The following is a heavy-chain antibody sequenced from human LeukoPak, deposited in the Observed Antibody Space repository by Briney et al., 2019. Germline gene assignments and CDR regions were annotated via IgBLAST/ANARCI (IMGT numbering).Heavy chain of an antibody. CDR2: ISSSSDYI. Sequence: GGSLRLSCAASGFTFNNYIMNWVRQAPGRGLEWVSSISSSSDYIYYADSVKGRSTISRDNAKNSLYLQMNSLRAEDTAVYYCAELGITMIGGVWGKGTTVTISS. CDR1: GFTFNNYI. J-gene: IGHJ6*04. D-gene: IGHD3-10*02. CDR3: AELGITMIGGV. V-gene: IGHV3-21*01.